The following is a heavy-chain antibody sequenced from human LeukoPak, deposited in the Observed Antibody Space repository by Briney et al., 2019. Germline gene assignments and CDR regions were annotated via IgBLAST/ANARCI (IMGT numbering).Heavy chain of an antibody. V-gene: IGHV3-23*01. J-gene: IGHJ4*02. CDR1: ALTFNNYA. CDR3: EKDGRATITFDW. CDR2: ISGNGGSI. Sequence: QAGGSLRLSCVDSALTFNNYAMRWDRQAPGKGLEWVSVISGNGGSIVYADSVKGRFTISRDNSKNTLFLQMNSLRTEDTAVYYSEKDGRATITFDWWGQGTLVTVSS. D-gene: IGHD5-24*01.